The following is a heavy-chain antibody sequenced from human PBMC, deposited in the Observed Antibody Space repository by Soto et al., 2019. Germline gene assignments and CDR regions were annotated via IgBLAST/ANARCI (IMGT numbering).Heavy chain of an antibody. CDR1: GGSISSYY. Sequence: KPSETLSLTCTVSGGSISSYYWSWIRQPPGKGLEWIGYIYYSGSTNYNPSLKSRVTISVDTSKNQFSLKLSSVTAADTAVYYCARSYSGSFGADYWGQGTLVTVSS. CDR2: IYYSGST. D-gene: IGHD6-6*01. J-gene: IGHJ4*02. V-gene: IGHV4-59*01. CDR3: ARSYSGSFGADY.